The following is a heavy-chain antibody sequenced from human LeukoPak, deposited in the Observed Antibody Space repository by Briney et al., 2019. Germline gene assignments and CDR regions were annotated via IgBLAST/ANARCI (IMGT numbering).Heavy chain of an antibody. V-gene: IGHV3-48*01. CDR3: ARDRGHYFDY. Sequence: GGSLRLSCAASGFTFSVHSMNWVRQAPGKGLEWVSYISTSSSTIYYADSVKGRFTISRDNAKNSLFLQMNSLRAEDTAMYYCARDRGHYFDYWGQGTLVTVSS. J-gene: IGHJ4*02. CDR1: GFTFSVHS. CDR2: ISTSSSTI.